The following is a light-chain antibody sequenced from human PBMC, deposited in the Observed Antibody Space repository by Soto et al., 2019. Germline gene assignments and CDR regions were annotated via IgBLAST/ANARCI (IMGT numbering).Light chain of an antibody. V-gene: IGKV1-13*02. J-gene: IGKJ4*01. CDR3: HQFNGYPLT. CDR2: VAS. CDR1: QGISSA. Sequence: AIQLTQSPSSLSASVGDRVTITCRASQGISSALAWYQQKPGRAPRLLISVASSLESGVPSRFSGSGSGTDFTLTISSLQPEDFATYYCHQFNGYPLTVGGGTKVEIK.